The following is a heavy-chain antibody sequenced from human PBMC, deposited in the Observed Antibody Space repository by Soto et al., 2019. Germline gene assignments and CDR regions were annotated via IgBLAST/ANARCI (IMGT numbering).Heavy chain of an antibody. J-gene: IGHJ6*02. CDR1: GGSISSGDYY. CDR2: IYYSGNT. Sequence: SETLSLTCTVSGGSISSGDYYWSWIRQHPGKGLEWIGYIYYSGNTYYNPSLKSRVTISVDTSKNQFSLKLSSVTAADTAVYYCARDLQYSRLFYGMDVWGQGTTVTVSS. CDR3: ARDLQYSRLFYGMDV. V-gene: IGHV4-31*03. D-gene: IGHD6-13*01.